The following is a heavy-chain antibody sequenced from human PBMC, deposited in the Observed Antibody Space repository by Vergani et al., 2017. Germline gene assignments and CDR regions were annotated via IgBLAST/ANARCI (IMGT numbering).Heavy chain of an antibody. Sequence: EVQLVESGGGLIQPGGSLRLSCAASGFTVSSNYMSWVRQAPGKGREWVSVIYSGGSTYYADSVKGRFTISRDNSKNTLYLQMNSLRAEDTAVYYCAREGYDFWSGGSNAFDIWGQGTMVTVSS. J-gene: IGHJ3*02. V-gene: IGHV3-53*01. D-gene: IGHD3-3*01. CDR1: GFTVSSNY. CDR3: AREGYDFWSGGSNAFDI. CDR2: IYSGGST.